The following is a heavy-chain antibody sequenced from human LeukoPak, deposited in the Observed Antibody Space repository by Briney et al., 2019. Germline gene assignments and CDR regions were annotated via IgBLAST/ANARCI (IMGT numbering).Heavy chain of an antibody. D-gene: IGHD3-10*01. CDR2: INANSGGT. V-gene: IGHV1-2*02. Sequence: ASVKVSCKSSGDTFSAYYLHWVRQAPGQGLEWMGWINANSGGTNYAQKFQGRVTTTRDTSISSVHMELSRLRSDDTAVYYCARDSITLLRGFDFWGQGTLVTVSS. CDR1: GDTFSAYY. CDR3: ARDSITLLRGFDF. J-gene: IGHJ4*02.